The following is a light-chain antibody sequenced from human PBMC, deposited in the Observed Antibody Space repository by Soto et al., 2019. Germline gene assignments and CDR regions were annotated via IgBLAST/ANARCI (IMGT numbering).Light chain of an antibody. Sequence: QSVLTQPASVSGSPGQSIAISCTGTSSDIGSYNYVSWYQQHPGKAPKLMIHEVSNRPSGVSDRFSGSKSGNTASLPISGLQADDEADYYCSSHTTYSTRVFGTGTKVTV. V-gene: IGLV2-14*01. J-gene: IGLJ1*01. CDR3: SSHTTYSTRV. CDR2: EVS. CDR1: SSDIGSYNY.